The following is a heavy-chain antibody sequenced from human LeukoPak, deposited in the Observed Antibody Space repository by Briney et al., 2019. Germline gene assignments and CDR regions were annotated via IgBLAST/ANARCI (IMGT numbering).Heavy chain of an antibody. D-gene: IGHD3-22*01. V-gene: IGHV3-9*03. CDR2: ISWNSGSI. Sequence: GRSLRLSCAASGFTFDDYAMHWVRQAPGKCLEWVSSISWNSGSIGYADSVKGRFTISRDNAKNSLFLQMNSLRAEDMALYYCAKDKYYYDSSGLFDYWGQGTLVTVSS. J-gene: IGHJ4*02. CDR1: GFTFDDYA. CDR3: AKDKYYYDSSGLFDY.